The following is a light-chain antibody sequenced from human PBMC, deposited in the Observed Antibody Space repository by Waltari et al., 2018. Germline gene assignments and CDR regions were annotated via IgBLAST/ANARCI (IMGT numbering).Light chain of an antibody. CDR3: QHGGA. CDR1: QNINIY. V-gene: IGKV1-5*03. CDR2: RAS. J-gene: IGKJ1*01. Sequence: DIQMTQSPSTLSASVGDRVTMTCRDSQNINIYVAWSQQKPWKAPKVLIFRASELLSGVPSSFSGSGSGTYFTLTITSLQPDDFATYYCQHGGAFGQGTKVEIE.